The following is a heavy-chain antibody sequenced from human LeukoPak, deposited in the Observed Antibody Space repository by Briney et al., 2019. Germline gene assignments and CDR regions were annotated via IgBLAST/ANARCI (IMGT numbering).Heavy chain of an antibody. CDR2: IYYSGST. J-gene: IGHJ4*02. D-gene: IGHD1-14*01. Sequence: SETLSLTCTVSGGSISSYYWSWIRQPPGKGLEWIGYIYYSGSTNDNPSLKSRVTISVDTSKNQFSLRLSSVTAADTAVYYCARHTELGGDFDYWGQGTLVTVSS. CDR3: ARHTELGGDFDY. CDR1: GGSISSYY. V-gene: IGHV4-59*08.